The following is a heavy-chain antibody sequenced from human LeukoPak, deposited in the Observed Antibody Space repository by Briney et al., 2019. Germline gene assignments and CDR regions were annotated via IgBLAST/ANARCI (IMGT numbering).Heavy chain of an antibody. V-gene: IGHV1-18*01. Sequence: ASVKVSCKASGYTFTSYGSSWVRQAPGQGLEWMGWISAYNGNTNYAQKLQGRVTMTTDTSTSTAYMELRSLRSDDTAVYYCARLYYDILTGYYSYFDYWGQGTLVTVSS. CDR2: ISAYNGNT. CDR1: GYTFTSYG. J-gene: IGHJ4*02. D-gene: IGHD3-9*01. CDR3: ARLYYDILTGYYSYFDY.